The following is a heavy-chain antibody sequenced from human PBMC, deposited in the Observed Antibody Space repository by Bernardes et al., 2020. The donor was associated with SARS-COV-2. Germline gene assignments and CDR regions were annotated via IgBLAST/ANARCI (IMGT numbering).Heavy chain of an antibody. J-gene: IGHJ4*02. CDR3: AKDYETGELGIAAEGYCGH. Sequence: ALRLSCAASGFTFDDFAMHWVRQAPGKGLEWVSGISWNSGSIGYAASVKGRFTISRDNAKNSLYLQMNSLRPDDTALYYCAKDYETGELGIAAEGYCGHWGQGTLVTVSS. CDR1: GFTFDDFA. D-gene: IGHD6-13*01. V-gene: IGHV3-9*01. CDR2: ISWNSGSI.